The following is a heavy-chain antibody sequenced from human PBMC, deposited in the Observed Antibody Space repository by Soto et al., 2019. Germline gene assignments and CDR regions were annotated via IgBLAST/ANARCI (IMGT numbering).Heavy chain of an antibody. D-gene: IGHD5-12*01. CDR1: GYPFTSYG. Sequence: ASVKVSCKASGYPFTSYGLSWVRQAPGQGLEWVAWISAYNGNRDTAQKFQGRVTMTLDTSTDTAHMELGDLTSADTAVYYCARGCIVASIHDAFDIWGQGTKVTVSS. J-gene: IGHJ3*02. CDR2: ISAYNGNR. CDR3: ARGCIVASIHDAFDI. V-gene: IGHV1-18*01.